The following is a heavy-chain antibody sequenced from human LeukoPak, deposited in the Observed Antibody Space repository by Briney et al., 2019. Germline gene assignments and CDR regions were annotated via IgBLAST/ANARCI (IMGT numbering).Heavy chain of an antibody. V-gene: IGHV3-53*01. J-gene: IGHJ4*02. CDR1: GFTFSDYY. CDR3: ARDRGGSGWSNPFDY. CDR2: IYSGGST. Sequence: GGSLRLSCAASGFTFSDYYMSWVRQAPGKGLEWVSVIYSGGSTYYADSVKGRFTISRDNSKNTLYLQMNSLRAEDTAVYYCARDRGGSGWSNPFDYWGQGTLVTVSS. D-gene: IGHD6-19*01.